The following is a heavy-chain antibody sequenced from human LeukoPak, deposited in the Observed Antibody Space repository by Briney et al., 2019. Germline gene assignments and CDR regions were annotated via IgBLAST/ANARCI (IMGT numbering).Heavy chain of an antibody. CDR1: GYTFTGYY. Sequence: ASVKVSCKTSGYTFTGYYMHWVRQAPGQGLEWMGWVNPNSGGTKYAQKFQGRVTMTRGTSISTVYMELSSLRSDDTAVYYCARWDYYDTSAYSGDFDYWGQGTLVTVSS. J-gene: IGHJ4*02. D-gene: IGHD3-22*01. CDR2: VNPNSGGT. CDR3: ARWDYYDTSAYSGDFDY. V-gene: IGHV1-2*02.